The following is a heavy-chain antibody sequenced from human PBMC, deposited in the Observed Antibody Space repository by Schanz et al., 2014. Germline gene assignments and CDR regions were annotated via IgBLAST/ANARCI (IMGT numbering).Heavy chain of an antibody. Sequence: EVQLLESGGGLVQPGGSLRLSCTASGFTFSSYSMNWVRQAPGKGLEWVSYVSRSTPDIYYADSVKGRFTISRDNSKNSLYLQMNSLRAEDTAVYSCARIGGSVFDYWAQGTLVTVSS. CDR1: GFTFSSYS. CDR2: VSRSTPDI. D-gene: IGHD3-10*01. CDR3: ARIGGSVFDY. V-gene: IGHV3-48*04. J-gene: IGHJ4*02.